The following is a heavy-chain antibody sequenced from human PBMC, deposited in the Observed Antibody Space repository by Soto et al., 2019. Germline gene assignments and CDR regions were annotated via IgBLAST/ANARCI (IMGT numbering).Heavy chain of an antibody. CDR2: IYGSGST. J-gene: IGHJ5*02. D-gene: IGHD3-3*01. CDR1: GGAIGSHY. CDR3: ARGQRFSDWFDP. V-gene: IGHV4-4*07. Sequence: SETLSLTCTISGGAIGSHYWTWIRQPAGKGLEWIGRIYGSGSTKYNPSLQSRVTMSLDTSKNQFSLRLESVTAADTAVFYCARGQRFSDWFDPWGQGTLVTVSS.